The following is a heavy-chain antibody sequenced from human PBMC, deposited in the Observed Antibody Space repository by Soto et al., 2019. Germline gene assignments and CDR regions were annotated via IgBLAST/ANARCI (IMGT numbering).Heavy chain of an antibody. J-gene: IGHJ6*02. CDR3: ASGYSYGNYYYYGMDV. Sequence: PGGSLRRSCAASGFTFSSYSMNWFRQAPGKGLEWVSSISSSSSYIYYADSVKGRFTISRDNAKNSLYLQMNSLRAEDTAVYYCASGYSYGNYYYYGMDVWAQGTTVTVSS. V-gene: IGHV3-21*01. CDR1: GFTFSSYS. CDR2: ISSSSSYI. D-gene: IGHD5-18*01.